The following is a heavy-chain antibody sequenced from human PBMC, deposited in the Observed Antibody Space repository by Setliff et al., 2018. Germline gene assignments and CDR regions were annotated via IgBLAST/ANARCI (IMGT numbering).Heavy chain of an antibody. CDR2: IRHDESDI. V-gene: IGHV3-30*02. CDR1: GFTFRGFA. Sequence: GGSLRLSCAASGFTFRGFAMHWVRQAPGKGLEWVAFIRHDESDIYYTNSVKGRFTVSRDNSKNTLYLQMNSLRPEDMALYYCAKDLSPNWGDWYFDLWGRGTLVTVSS. J-gene: IGHJ2*01. CDR3: AKDLSPNWGDWYFDL. D-gene: IGHD7-27*01.